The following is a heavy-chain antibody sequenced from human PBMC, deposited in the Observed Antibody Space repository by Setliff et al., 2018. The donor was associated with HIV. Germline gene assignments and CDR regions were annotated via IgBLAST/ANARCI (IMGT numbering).Heavy chain of an antibody. CDR1: GYTFTGYY. Sequence: ASVKVSCKASGYTFTGYYMHWVRQAPGQGLEWMGWINPNSGGTNYAQKFQDRVTMTRDTSISTAYMELSRLRSDDTAVYYCARGVVVSYYYYYYMDVWGKGTTVTVSS. CDR2: INPNSGGT. D-gene: IGHD3-22*01. J-gene: IGHJ6*03. CDR3: ARGVVVSYYYYYYMDV. V-gene: IGHV1-2*02.